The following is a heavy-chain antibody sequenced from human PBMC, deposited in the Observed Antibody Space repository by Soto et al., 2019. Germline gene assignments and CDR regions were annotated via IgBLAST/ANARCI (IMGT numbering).Heavy chain of an antibody. Sequence: QVQLQESGPGLVKPSQTLSLTCTVSGGSISSGDYYWSWIRQPPGKGLEWIGYIYYSGSTYYNPSRKSRXXIXVXXSKNQFSLKLSSVTAADTAVYYCAREDTVTTSFDYWGQGTLVTVSS. CDR2: IYYSGST. V-gene: IGHV4-30-4*01. D-gene: IGHD4-4*01. J-gene: IGHJ4*02. CDR1: GGSISSGDYY. CDR3: AREDTVTTSFDY.